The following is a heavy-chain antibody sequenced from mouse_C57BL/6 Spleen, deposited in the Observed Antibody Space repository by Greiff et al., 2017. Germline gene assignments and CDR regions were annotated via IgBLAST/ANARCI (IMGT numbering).Heavy chain of an antibody. Sequence: QVQLQQSGAELMKPGASVKLSCTATGYTFTGYWLERVKQRSGHGLVWIGGFLPGSGSTNYNEQFKGNATFTANTSSHTAYMQLSSLTTEDSAIYYCARLGQGYWGQGTTLTVSS. CDR2: FLPGSGST. CDR1: GYTFTGYW. CDR3: ARLGQGY. V-gene: IGHV1-9*01. D-gene: IGHD4-1*01. J-gene: IGHJ2*01.